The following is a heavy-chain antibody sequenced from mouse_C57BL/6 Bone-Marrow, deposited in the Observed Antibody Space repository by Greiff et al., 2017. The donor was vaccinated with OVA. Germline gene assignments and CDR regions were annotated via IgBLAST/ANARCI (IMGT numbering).Heavy chain of an antibody. J-gene: IGHJ2*01. CDR3: TRGARGNY. Sequence: VQLQESGAELVRPGASVTLSCKASGYTFTDYEMHWVKQTPVHGLEWIGAIDPETGGTAYNQKFKGKAILTADKSSSTAYMELRSLTSEDSAVYYCTRGARGNYWGQGTTLTVS. D-gene: IGHD3-3*01. V-gene: IGHV1-15*01. CDR2: IDPETGGT. CDR1: GYTFTDYE.